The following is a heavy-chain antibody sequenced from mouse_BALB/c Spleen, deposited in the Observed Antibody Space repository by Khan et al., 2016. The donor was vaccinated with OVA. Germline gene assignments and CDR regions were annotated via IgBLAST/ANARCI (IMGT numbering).Heavy chain of an antibody. V-gene: IGHV1-7*01. J-gene: IGHJ2*01. CDR2: INPGTGYT. CDR1: GYTFINYW. Sequence: LQESGAELAKPGASVKMSCKASGYTFINYWILWVKQRPGQGLEWIGYINPGTGYTEYNQNFKDKATLTADKSSSTAYMQLSSLTSEDSAVYYCARRGLRWDFDYWGQGTTLTVSS. CDR3: ARRGLRWDFDY. D-gene: IGHD1-1*01.